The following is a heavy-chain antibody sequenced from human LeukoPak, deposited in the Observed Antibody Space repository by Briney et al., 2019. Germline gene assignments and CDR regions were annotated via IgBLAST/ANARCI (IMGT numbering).Heavy chain of an antibody. D-gene: IGHD6-19*01. V-gene: IGHV1-2*06. Sequence: ASVKVSCKASGYTFTGYYMHWLRQAPGQGLEWMGRINPNSGGTNYAQKFQGRVTMTRDTSIRTAYMELSRLRSEDTAVYYCARDPVAGDLFDYWGQGTLVTVSS. J-gene: IGHJ4*02. CDR3: ARDPVAGDLFDY. CDR2: INPNSGGT. CDR1: GYTFTGYY.